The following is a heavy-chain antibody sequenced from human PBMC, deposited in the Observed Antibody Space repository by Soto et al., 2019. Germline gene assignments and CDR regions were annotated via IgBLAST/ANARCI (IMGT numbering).Heavy chain of an antibody. CDR1: GFTFSSYG. D-gene: IGHD6-19*01. CDR2: ISYDGSNK. V-gene: IGHV3-30*18. CDR3: AKEGGAVAGIDY. Sequence: ESGGGVVQPGRSLRLSCAASGFTFSSYGMHWVRQAPGKGLEWVAVISYDGSNKYYADSVKGRFTISRDNSKNTLYLQMNSLRAEDTAVYYCAKEGGAVAGIDYWGQGTLVTVSS. J-gene: IGHJ4*02.